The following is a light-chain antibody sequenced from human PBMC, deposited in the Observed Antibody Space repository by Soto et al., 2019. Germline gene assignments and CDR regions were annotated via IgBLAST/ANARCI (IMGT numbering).Light chain of an antibody. J-gene: IGLJ2*01. CDR1: SSDIGGYNY. CDR2: HIN. Sequence: QSALTQPASVSGSPGQSITISCTGTSSDIGGYNYASWYQQHPGEAPKLILYHINNRPSGISNRFSGSKSANTASLTISGLQAEDEADYYCSAYTSTDNHVVLGGGTKLTVL. CDR3: SAYTSTDNHVV. V-gene: IGLV2-14*03.